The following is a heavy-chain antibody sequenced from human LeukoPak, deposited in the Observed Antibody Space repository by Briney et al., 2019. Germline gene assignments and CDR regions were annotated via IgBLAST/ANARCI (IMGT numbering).Heavy chain of an antibody. CDR3: ARVRSGSYFSEFDY. CDR1: GGSISSYY. J-gene: IGHJ4*02. D-gene: IGHD1-26*01. CDR2: IYTSGST. V-gene: IGHV4-4*07. Sequence: SETLSLTCTVSGGSISSYYWSWIRQPAGKGLEWIGRIYTSGSTNYNPSLKSRVTTSVDTSKNQFSLKLSSVTAADTAVYYCARVRSGSYFSEFDYWGQGTLVTVSS.